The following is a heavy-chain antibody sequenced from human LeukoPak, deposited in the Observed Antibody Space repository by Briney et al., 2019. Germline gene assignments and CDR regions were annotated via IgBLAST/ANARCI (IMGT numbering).Heavy chain of an antibody. CDR2: IIPIFGTA. Sequence: SVKVSCKASGGTFSSYAISWVRQAPGQGLEWMGRIIPIFGTANYAQKFQGRVTITTDESTSTAYMELSSLRSEDTAVYYCARDIYYDCSGSIPFDYWGQGTLVTVSS. CDR3: ARDIYYDCSGSIPFDY. J-gene: IGHJ4*02. CDR1: GGTFSSYA. V-gene: IGHV1-69*05. D-gene: IGHD3-22*01.